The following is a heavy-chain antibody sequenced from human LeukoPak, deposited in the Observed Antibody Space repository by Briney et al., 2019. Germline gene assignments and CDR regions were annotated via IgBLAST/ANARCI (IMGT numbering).Heavy chain of an antibody. V-gene: IGHV3-30-3*01. CDR2: ISYDGSNK. Sequence: GRSLRPSCAAAGFTSSSYAMHWVRQAPGKGLEWVAVISYDGSNKYYADSVKGRFTISRDNSKNTLYLQMNSLRAEDTAVYYCARDRDYGGNHPGFDPWGQGTLVTVSS. D-gene: IGHD4-23*01. CDR1: GFTSSSYA. CDR3: ARDRDYGGNHPGFDP. J-gene: IGHJ5*02.